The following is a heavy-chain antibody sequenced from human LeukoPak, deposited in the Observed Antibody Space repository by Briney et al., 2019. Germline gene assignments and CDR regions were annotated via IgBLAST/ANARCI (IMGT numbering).Heavy chain of an antibody. CDR1: GGSISSSSYY. Sequence: SETLSLTCTVSGGSISSSSYYWGWIRQPPGKGLEWIGSIYYSGSTYYNPSLKSRVTISVDTSKNQFSLKLSSVTAADTAVYYCARGGDYTWDYWGQGTLVTVSS. CDR2: IYYSGST. D-gene: IGHD2-21*02. CDR3: ARGGDYTWDY. V-gene: IGHV4-39*07. J-gene: IGHJ4*02.